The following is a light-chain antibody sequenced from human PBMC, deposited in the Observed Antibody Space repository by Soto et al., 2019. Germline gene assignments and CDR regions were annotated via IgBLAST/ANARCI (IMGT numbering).Light chain of an antibody. CDR3: CSYAGSYTGV. V-gene: IGLV2-11*01. CDR1: SSDVGAYNY. J-gene: IGLJ1*01. Sequence: QSALTQPRSVSVSPGQSVTISCTGTSSDVGAYNYVSWYQHHPGKAPKFMIYDVSKRPSGVPDRFSGSKSGNTASLTISGLQAEDEADYYCCSYAGSYTGVFGTGTKLTVL. CDR2: DVS.